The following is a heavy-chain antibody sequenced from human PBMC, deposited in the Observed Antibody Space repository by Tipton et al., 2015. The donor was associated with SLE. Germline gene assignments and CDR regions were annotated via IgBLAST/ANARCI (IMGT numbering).Heavy chain of an antibody. CDR1: GYSISSGYY. D-gene: IGHD3-22*01. J-gene: IGHJ4*02. CDR2: INPSGST. V-gene: IGHV4-38-2*01. CDR3: ARGDMIVDY. Sequence: TLSLTCAVSGYSISSGYYWGWIRQPPGKGLEWIGEINPSGSTNYNPSLKSRVTISVDTSKNQFSLKLSSVTAADTAVYYCARGDMIVDYWGQGTLVTVSS.